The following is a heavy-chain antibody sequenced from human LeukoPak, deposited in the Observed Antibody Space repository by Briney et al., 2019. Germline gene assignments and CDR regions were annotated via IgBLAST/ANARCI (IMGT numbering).Heavy chain of an antibody. D-gene: IGHD4-17*01. CDR1: GFTFSSYA. CDR3: ARRTTVTTTGDY. Sequence: GRSLRLSCAASGFTFSSYAMHWVRQAPPKGLEWVAVISYDGSNKYYADSVKGRFTISRDNSKNTLYLQMNSLRAEDTAVYYCARRTTVTTTGDYGGQGTLVSVSS. CDR2: ISYDGSNK. V-gene: IGHV3-30-3*01. J-gene: IGHJ4*02.